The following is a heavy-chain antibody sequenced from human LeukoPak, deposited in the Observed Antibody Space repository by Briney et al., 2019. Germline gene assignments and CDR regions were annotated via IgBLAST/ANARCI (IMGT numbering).Heavy chain of an antibody. V-gene: IGHV4-59*08. J-gene: IGHJ6*02. D-gene: IGHD4-17*01. CDR1: VVSITSYY. CDR3: ARRTVTMFGMDV. Sequence: PSETLSLTCTVSVVSITSYYLSSIRQPPGKGLEWIGYIYYSVSTNYNPSLNTRVATSVDSSNNQSSLKLSSVISPDPAVSYFARRTVTMFGMDVWGQGTTVTVSS. CDR2: IYYSVST.